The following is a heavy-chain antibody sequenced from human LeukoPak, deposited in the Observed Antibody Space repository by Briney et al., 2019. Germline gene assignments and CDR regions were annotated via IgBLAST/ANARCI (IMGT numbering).Heavy chain of an antibody. CDR2: IKQDGSEK. CDR1: GFTFSSYW. V-gene: IGHV3-7*01. D-gene: IGHD3-3*01. Sequence: GGSLRLSCAASGFTFSSYWMSWVRQAPGKGLEWVANIKQDGSEKYYVDSVKGRFTISRDNAKNSLYLQMDSLRAEDTAVYYCARGENYDFWTTYYTWGHYYYYYYMDVWGQGTTVTVSS. J-gene: IGHJ6*03. CDR3: ARGENYDFWTTYYTWGHYYYYYYMDV.